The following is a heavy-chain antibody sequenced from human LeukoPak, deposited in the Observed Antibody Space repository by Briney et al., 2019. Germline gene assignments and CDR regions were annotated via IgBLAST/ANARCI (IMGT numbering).Heavy chain of an antibody. CDR3: AKGGLRSFGGFDY. J-gene: IGHJ4*02. Sequence: GGSLRLSCAASGFTFSSYAMSWVRQAPGKGLEWVSAISSSGGSTYYADSVKGRFTISRDNSKNTLYLQMNSLRAEDTAVYYCAKGGLRSFGGFDYWGQGTLVTVSS. CDR1: GFTFSSYA. CDR2: ISSSGGST. V-gene: IGHV3-23*01. D-gene: IGHD3-10*02.